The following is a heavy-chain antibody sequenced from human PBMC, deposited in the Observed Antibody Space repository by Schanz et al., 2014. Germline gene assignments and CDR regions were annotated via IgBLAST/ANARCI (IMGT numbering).Heavy chain of an antibody. CDR1: GFTFSSYA. V-gene: IGHV3-23*04. CDR3: ARDRGYCSGGSCLTFDY. CDR2: LSGSGGST. J-gene: IGHJ4*02. Sequence: VQLVESGGGLVKPGGSLRLSCAASGFTFSSYAMSWVRQAPGKGLEWVSALSGSGGSTYYADSVKGRFTMSRDNSKNTLYLQMNSLRAEDTAVYYCARDRGYCSGGSCLTFDYWGQGTLVTVSS. D-gene: IGHD2-15*01.